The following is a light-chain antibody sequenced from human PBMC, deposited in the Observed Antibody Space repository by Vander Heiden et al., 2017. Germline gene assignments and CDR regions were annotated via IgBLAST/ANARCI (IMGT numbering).Light chain of an antibody. CDR2: DVS. CDR3: SSYTSSNTLV. V-gene: IGLV2-14*03. CDR1: SNDVGGYNY. J-gene: IGLJ2*01. Sequence: QSALTQPASVSGSPGQSITISCTGTSNDVGGYNYVSWYQQHPGKAPKLMIYDVSSRPSGVSNRFSGSKSGNTASLTISGLQAEDEADYYCSSYTSSNTLVFGGGTKLSVL.